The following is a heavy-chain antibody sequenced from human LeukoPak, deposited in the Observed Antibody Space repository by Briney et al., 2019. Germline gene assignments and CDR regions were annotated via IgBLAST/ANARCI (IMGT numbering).Heavy chain of an antibody. CDR3: ASPTGPPYYYYGMDV. V-gene: IGHV3-66*01. CDR2: IYSGGST. D-gene: IGHD7-27*01. CDR1: GFTVSSNY. Sequence: GGSLRLSCAASGFTVSSNYMSWVRQAPGKGLEWVSVIYSGGSTYYADSVKGRFTISRDNSKNTLYLQMNSLRAEDTAVYYCASPTGPPYYYYGMDVWGRGTTVTVSS. J-gene: IGHJ6*02.